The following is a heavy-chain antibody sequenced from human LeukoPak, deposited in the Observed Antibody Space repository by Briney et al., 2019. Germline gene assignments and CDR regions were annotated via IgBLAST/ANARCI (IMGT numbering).Heavy chain of an antibody. Sequence: GGSLRLSCAASGFTFSSYSMNWVRQAPGKGLEWVSYISSSSSTIYYADSAKGRFTISRDNAKNSLYLQMNSLRAEDTAVYYCARDHCGGDWLCPDSWFDPWGQGTLVTVSS. J-gene: IGHJ5*02. D-gene: IGHD2-21*01. CDR1: GFTFSSYS. CDR3: ARDHCGGDWLCPDSWFDP. V-gene: IGHV3-48*04. CDR2: ISSSSSTI.